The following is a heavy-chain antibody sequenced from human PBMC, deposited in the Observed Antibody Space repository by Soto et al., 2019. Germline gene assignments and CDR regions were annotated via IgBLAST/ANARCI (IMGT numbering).Heavy chain of an antibody. CDR2: IIPIFGTA. J-gene: IGHJ4*02. D-gene: IGHD3-22*01. Sequence: ASVKVSCKASGGTFSSYAISWVRQAPGQGLEWMGGIIPIFGTANYAQKFQGRVTITADESTSTAYMELSSLRSEDTAVYYCARDSEYYDSSGYPAFDYWGQGTLVTVSS. CDR1: GGTFSSYA. CDR3: ARDSEYYDSSGYPAFDY. V-gene: IGHV1-69*13.